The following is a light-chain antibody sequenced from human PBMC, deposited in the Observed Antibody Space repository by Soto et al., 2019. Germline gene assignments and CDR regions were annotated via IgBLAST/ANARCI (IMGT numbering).Light chain of an antibody. CDR1: QDISTY. CDR3: QQYYSYPRT. Sequence: AIRMTQSPSSFSASTGDRVTITCRASQDISTYLAWYQQKAGKAPKLLIYAASTLQTGVPSRFSVSASGTDFTLTISYLQSEDFATYYCQQYYSYPRTFGQGTKVEIK. V-gene: IGKV1-8*01. J-gene: IGKJ1*01. CDR2: AAS.